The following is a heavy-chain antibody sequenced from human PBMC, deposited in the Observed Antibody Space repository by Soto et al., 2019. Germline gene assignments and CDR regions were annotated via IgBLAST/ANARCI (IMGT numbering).Heavy chain of an antibody. J-gene: IGHJ4*02. CDR1: GFTFSSYA. CDR2: ISGSGGST. V-gene: IGHV3-23*01. Sequence: PGGSLRLSCAASGFTFSSYAMGWVRQAPWKGLEWVSAISGSGGSTYYADSVKGRFTISRDNSKNTLYLQMNSLRAEDTAVYYCAKDVLRNDYSKQFDYWGQGTLVTVSS. CDR3: AKDVLRNDYSKQFDY. D-gene: IGHD4-4*01.